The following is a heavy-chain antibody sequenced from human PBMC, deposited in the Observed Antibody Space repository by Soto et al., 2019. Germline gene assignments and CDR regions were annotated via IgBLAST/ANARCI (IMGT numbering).Heavy chain of an antibody. CDR3: AKETYYHDSSGYYTFDY. J-gene: IGHJ4*02. CDR2: ISYDGSNK. CDR1: GFIFRSYG. V-gene: IGHV3-30*18. Sequence: QVQLVESGGGVVQPGRSLRLSCAASGFIFRSYGMHWVRQAPGKGLEWVAAISYDGSNKFYVDPVKGRFTISRDNSKNTVDLQMNSLRVEDTAVFYCAKETYYHDSSGYYTFDYWGQGTLVTVSS. D-gene: IGHD3-22*01.